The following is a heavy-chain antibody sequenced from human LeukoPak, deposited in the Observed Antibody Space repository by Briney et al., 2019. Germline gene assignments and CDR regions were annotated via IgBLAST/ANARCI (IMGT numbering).Heavy chain of an antibody. CDR1: GYTFTGYY. V-gene: IGHV1-2*02. J-gene: IGHJ4*02. Sequence: GASVKVSCKASGYTFTGYYLHWVQQAPGQGPEWMGWINPTSGGTNYAQKFQGRVTMTRDTSITTAYMELSGLRPDDTAVYYCAKDVTPGDNVNDSWGQGTLVTVSS. CDR3: AKDVTPGDNVNDS. CDR2: INPTSGGT. D-gene: IGHD5-24*01.